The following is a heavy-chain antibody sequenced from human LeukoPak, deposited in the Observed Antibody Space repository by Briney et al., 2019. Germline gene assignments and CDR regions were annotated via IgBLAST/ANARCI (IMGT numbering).Heavy chain of an antibody. Sequence: GGSLRLSCSASGFTFSTYGMHWIRQAPGKGLEYLSAISSNGGSTYYADSVKGRFTISRDNSKNTLYLQMNSLRAEDTAVYYCAKNLLGDAAYSWYFDLWGRGTLVTVSS. V-gene: IGHV3-64*04. CDR1: GFTFSTYG. CDR2: ISSNGGST. CDR3: AKNLLGDAAYSWYFDL. D-gene: IGHD1-26*01. J-gene: IGHJ2*01.